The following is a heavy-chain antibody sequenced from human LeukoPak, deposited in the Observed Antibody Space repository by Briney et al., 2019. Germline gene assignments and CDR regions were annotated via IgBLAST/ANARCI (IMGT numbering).Heavy chain of an antibody. CDR2: IYHSGST. CDR3: ARTYYDILTGYFYGTDV. D-gene: IGHD3-9*01. V-gene: IGHV4-4*02. CDR1: GGSISSSNW. Sequence: PSGTLSLTCAVSGGSISSSNWWSWVRQPPGKGLEWIGEIYHSGSTNYNPSLKSRVTISVDKSKNQFSLKLSSVTAADTAVYYCARTYYDILTGYFYGTDVWGKGTTVTVSS. J-gene: IGHJ6*04.